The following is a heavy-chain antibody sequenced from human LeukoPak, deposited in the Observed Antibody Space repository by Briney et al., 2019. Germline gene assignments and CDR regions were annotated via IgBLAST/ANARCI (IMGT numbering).Heavy chain of an antibody. CDR3: ARGIGRWLQSYYFDY. CDR2: INHSGST. D-gene: IGHD5-24*01. Sequence: PSETLSLTCAVYGGSFSGYYWSWIRQPPGKGLEWIGEINHSGSTNYNPSLKSRVAISVDTSKNQFSLKQSSVTAADTAVYYCARGIGRWLQSYYFDYWGQGTLVTVSS. CDR1: GGSFSGYY. J-gene: IGHJ4*02. V-gene: IGHV4-34*01.